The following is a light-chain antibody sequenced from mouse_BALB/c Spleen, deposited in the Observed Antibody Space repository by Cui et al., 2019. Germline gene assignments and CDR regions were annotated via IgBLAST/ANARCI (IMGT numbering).Light chain of an antibody. CDR3: QQSNSWPHT. CDR2: YAS. J-gene: IGKJ5*01. V-gene: IGKV5-45*01. CDR1: QSISNY. Sequence: DIVLTQSPATLSVAPGDRVSLSCRASQSISNYLHWYQQKSHESQRLLIKYASQSISGIPSRFSGSGSGTDFTLSINSVETEDFGMYFCQQSNSWPHTFGAGTKLELK.